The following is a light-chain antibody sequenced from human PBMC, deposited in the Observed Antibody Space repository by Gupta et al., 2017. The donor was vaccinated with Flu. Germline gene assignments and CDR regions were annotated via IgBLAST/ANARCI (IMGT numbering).Light chain of an antibody. V-gene: IGKV3-20*01. J-gene: IGKJ1*01. CDR1: QSVSSSY. Sequence: EIVLTQSPGTLSLSPGERATLSCRASQSVSSSYLAWYQQKPGQAPRLLIYGASRRATGIPDRFSGSGSGTEFTLTINRLEPEDFAVYSCQQDGSSPWTFGQGTKVEI. CDR3: QQDGSSPWT. CDR2: GAS.